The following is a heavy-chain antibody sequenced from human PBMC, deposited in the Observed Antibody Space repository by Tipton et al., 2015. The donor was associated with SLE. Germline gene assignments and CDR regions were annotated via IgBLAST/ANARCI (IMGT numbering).Heavy chain of an antibody. Sequence: SLRLSCAASGFTFSDYYMSWIRQAPGKGLEWVSYISSSGSTIYYADSVKGRFTISRDNAENSLYLQMNSLRTEDTALYYCAKGGSFNHDAFDIWGQGTMVTVSS. J-gene: IGHJ3*02. CDR3: AKGGSFNHDAFDI. D-gene: IGHD1-26*01. CDR2: ISSSGSTI. V-gene: IGHV3-11*01. CDR1: GFTFSDYY.